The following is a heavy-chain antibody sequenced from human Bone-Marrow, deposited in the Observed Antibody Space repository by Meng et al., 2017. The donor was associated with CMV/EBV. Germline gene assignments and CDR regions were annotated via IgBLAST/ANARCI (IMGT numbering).Heavy chain of an antibody. CDR2: MWYDGSNK. D-gene: IGHD6-6*01. J-gene: IGHJ6*02. CDR3: AKESLAARHYYYGMDV. V-gene: IGHV3-33*06. CDR1: GFTFNAYG. Sequence: GESLKISCAASGFTFNAYGMHWVRQAPGKGLEWVAVMWYDGSNKYYADSVKGRFTISRDNSKNTLYLQMDSPRAEDTAVYYCAKESLAARHYYYGMDVWGQGTTVTVSS.